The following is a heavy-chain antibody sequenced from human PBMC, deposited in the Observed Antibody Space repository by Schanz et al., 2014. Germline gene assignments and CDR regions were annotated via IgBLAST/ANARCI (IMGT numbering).Heavy chain of an antibody. V-gene: IGHV1-69*09. CDR1: GGTFSSFG. CDR3: ARDRLECGAECYSVEVFEI. CDR2: IIPSLGLA. Sequence: VQLVQSGAEVKKPGSSVKVSGKASGGTFSSFGINWVRQAPGQGLEWMGRIIPSLGLAKYEQKFQDKVTITADTSTTTAYMELSGLRSEDTAVYYCARDRLECGAECYSVEVFEIWGQGTLVIVSS. D-gene: IGHD2-21*01. J-gene: IGHJ4*02.